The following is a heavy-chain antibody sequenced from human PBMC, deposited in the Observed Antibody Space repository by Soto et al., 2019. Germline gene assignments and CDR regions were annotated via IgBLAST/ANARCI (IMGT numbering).Heavy chain of an antibody. Sequence: PEGSLKVSGRGSGYSFTCYWISCVRQMHGKGLEWMGRIDPSDSYTNYSPSFQGHVTISADKSISTAYLQWSSLKASDTAMYYCARNDILTGYYYLDYWGQGTLVTVSS. CDR3: ARNDILTGYYYLDY. J-gene: IGHJ4*02. D-gene: IGHD3-9*01. CDR1: GYSFTCYW. V-gene: IGHV5-10-1*01. CDR2: IDPSDSYT.